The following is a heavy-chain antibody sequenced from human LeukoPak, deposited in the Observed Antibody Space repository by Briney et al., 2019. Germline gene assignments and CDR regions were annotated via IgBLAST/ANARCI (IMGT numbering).Heavy chain of an antibody. CDR3: ARDLSSITIFGVAPNYMDV. D-gene: IGHD3-3*01. CDR2: ISSSSSYI. V-gene: IGHV3-21*01. Sequence: AGGSLRLSCATSGFTFSSYGMHWVRQAPGKGLEWVSSISSSSSYIYYADSVKGRFTISRDNAKNSLYLQMNSLRAEDTAVYYCARDLSSITIFGVAPNYMDVWGKGTTVTVSS. CDR1: GFTFSSYG. J-gene: IGHJ6*03.